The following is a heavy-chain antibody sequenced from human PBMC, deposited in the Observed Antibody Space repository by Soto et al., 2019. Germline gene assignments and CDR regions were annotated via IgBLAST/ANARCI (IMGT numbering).Heavy chain of an antibody. J-gene: IGHJ4*02. D-gene: IGHD3-22*01. CDR3: AKDGPPNYYYDSSGYPEFDY. Sequence: GSLRLSCAASGFTFSSYAMSWVRQAPGKGLEWVSAISGSGGSTYYADSVKGRFTISRDNSKNTLYLQMNSLRAEDTAVYYCAKDGPPNYYYDSSGYPEFDYWGQGTLVTVSS. CDR2: ISGSGGST. CDR1: GFTFSSYA. V-gene: IGHV3-23*01.